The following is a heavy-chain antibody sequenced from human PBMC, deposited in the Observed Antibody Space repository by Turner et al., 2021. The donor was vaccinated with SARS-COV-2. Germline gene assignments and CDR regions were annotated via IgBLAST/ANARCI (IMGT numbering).Heavy chain of an antibody. J-gene: IGHJ4*02. CDR1: GFIFDDYA. CDR2: LSWNSGMI. D-gene: IGHD1-1*01. CDR3: AKAGDSWNQNLDFDS. Sequence: EMQLVESGGGLAQPGGSLRLSCAASGFIFDDYAMHWVRQAPGKGLEWVASLSWNSGMIDYAGSVKGRFLISRDNANNSLYLQMDNLRVEDTALYYCAKAGDSWNQNLDFDSWGQGTLVTVSS. V-gene: IGHV3-9*01.